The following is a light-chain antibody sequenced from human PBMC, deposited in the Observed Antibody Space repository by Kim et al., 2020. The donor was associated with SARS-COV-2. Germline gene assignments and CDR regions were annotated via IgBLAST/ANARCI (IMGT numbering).Light chain of an antibody. V-gene: IGKV2D-29*01. CDR1: QSLLHSNGETY. Sequence: DIVMTQTPLSLSVTPGQSASISCKSSQSLLHSNGETYLYWYLQKPGQPPQVLIYEASKRFSGVPERFSGSGSGTDFTLTISRLEAEDVGVYYCMHSIQLPWTFGQGTKVDIK. CDR3: MHSIQLPWT. CDR2: EAS. J-gene: IGKJ1*01.